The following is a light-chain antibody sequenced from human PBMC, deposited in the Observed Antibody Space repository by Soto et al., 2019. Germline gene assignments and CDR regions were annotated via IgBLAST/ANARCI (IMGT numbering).Light chain of an antibody. J-gene: IGLJ1*01. Sequence: QSALTQPPSVSGSPGQSVTISCTGTSSDVGGYNYVSWYQQHPGKAPKLMIYDVSNRPSGVSNRFSGSKSGNTASLTISGLQAEDEADYYCSSYTSSSTPWVFGTGTKVTVL. V-gene: IGLV2-14*01. CDR1: SSDVGGYNY. CDR3: SSYTSSSTPWV. CDR2: DVS.